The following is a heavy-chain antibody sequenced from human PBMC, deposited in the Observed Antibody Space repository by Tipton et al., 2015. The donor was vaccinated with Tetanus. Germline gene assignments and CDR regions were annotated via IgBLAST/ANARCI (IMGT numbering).Heavy chain of an antibody. CDR1: GGSISRYY. CDR2: IYYSGST. CDR3: ARVPGGFGESSYYYGMDV. Sequence: TLSLTCTVSGGSISRYYWSWIRQPPGKGLEWIGYIYYSGSTNYNPSLKSRVTISVDTSKNQFSLKLSSVTAADTAVYYCARVPGGFGESSYYYGMDVWGQGTTVTVSS. D-gene: IGHD3-10*01. J-gene: IGHJ6*02. V-gene: IGHV4-59*01.